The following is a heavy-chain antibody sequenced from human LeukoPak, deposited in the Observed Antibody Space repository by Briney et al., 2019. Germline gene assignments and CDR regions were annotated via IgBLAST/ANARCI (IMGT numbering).Heavy chain of an antibody. CDR3: AKPAHPTSRYCSGGSCYQFDY. J-gene: IGHJ4*02. CDR2: ISGSGGST. Sequence: QPGGSLRLSCAASGFTFSSYAMSWVRQAPGKGLEWVSAISGSGGSTYYADSVKGRFTISRHNSKNTLYLQMNSLRAEDTAVYYCAKPAHPTSRYCSGGSCYQFDYWGQGTLVTVSS. V-gene: IGHV3-23*01. D-gene: IGHD2-15*01. CDR1: GFTFSSYA.